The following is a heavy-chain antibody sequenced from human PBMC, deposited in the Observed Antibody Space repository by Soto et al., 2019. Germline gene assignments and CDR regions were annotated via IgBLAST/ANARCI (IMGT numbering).Heavy chain of an antibody. CDR1: GFTFSNAW. CDR3: TTDXDFGSGSYYYYYMDV. J-gene: IGHJ6*03. Sequence: EVQLVESGGGLVKPGGSLRLSCAASGFTFSNAWMSWVRQAPGKGLEWVGRIKSKTDGGTTDYAAPVKGRLTISRDDSKNTLYLQIXSLKTEDTAVYYXTTDXDFGSGSYYYYYMDVWGKGTTVTVSS. CDR2: IKSKTDGGTT. D-gene: IGHD3-3*01. V-gene: IGHV3-15*01.